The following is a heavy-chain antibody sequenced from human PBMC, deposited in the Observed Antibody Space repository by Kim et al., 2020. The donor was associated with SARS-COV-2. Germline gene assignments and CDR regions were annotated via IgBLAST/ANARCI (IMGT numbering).Heavy chain of an antibody. Sequence: TYDANSVKGRFTVSRDNSKNTLYLQMGSLRSEDMAVYYCARVHSSGCYDYWGQGTLVTVSS. CDR2: T. D-gene: IGHD6-19*01. V-gene: IGHV3-64*01. J-gene: IGHJ4*02. CDR3: ARVHSSGCYDY.